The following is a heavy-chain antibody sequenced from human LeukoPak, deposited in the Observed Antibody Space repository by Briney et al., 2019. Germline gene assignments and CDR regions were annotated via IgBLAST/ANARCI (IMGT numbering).Heavy chain of an antibody. J-gene: IGHJ5*02. Sequence: PGGSLRLSCAASGFTFSSYEMNWVRQAPGKGLEWVSSISSSSSYIYYADSVKGRFTISRDNAKNSLYLQMNSLRAEDTAVYYCARTNWNDDGEWFDPWGQGTLVTVSS. CDR3: ARTNWNDDGEWFDP. CDR2: ISSSSSYI. V-gene: IGHV3-21*01. D-gene: IGHD1-20*01. CDR1: GFTFSSYE.